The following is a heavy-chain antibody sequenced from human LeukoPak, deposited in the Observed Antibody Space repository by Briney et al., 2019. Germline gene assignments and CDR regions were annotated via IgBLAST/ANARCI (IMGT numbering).Heavy chain of an antibody. J-gene: IGHJ4*02. Sequence: GASVKVSCKASGYTFPSYFMYWVRQAPGQGLEWMGIINPTGGSTTYAQKFQGRVTMTRDTSTSTVYMELSSLRSDDTAVYYCARTAARRFDYWGQGTLVTVSS. CDR1: GYTFPSYF. CDR2: INPTGGST. V-gene: IGHV1-46*01. CDR3: ARTAARRFDY. D-gene: IGHD6-6*01.